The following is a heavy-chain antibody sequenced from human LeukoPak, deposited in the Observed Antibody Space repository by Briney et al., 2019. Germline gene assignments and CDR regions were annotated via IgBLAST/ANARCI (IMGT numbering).Heavy chain of an antibody. V-gene: IGHV3-30*02. CDR1: GFTFSTYG. CDR3: ASGPY. CDR2: IWHDGSHK. Sequence: GGSLRLSCAASGFTFSTYGMHWVRQAPGKGLEWVTVIWHDGSHKDYADSVKGRFTISRDNSKNTLYLQMDSLRTEDTAVYYCASGPYWGQGSLVTVSS. J-gene: IGHJ4*02.